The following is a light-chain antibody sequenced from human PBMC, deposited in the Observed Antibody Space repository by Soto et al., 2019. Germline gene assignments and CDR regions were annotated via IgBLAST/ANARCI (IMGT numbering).Light chain of an antibody. Sequence: EIVLTQSPGTLSLSPGESATLSCRASRGVTNNYLAWYQRKPGQAPRLLIYGTSYRATDIPRRFSGSGSGPDFTLTISRLEPEDFAVYYCQQYGSSPPTFGQGTKVKSK. CDR3: QQYGSSPPT. J-gene: IGKJ1*01. V-gene: IGKV3-20*01. CDR2: GTS. CDR1: RGVTNNY.